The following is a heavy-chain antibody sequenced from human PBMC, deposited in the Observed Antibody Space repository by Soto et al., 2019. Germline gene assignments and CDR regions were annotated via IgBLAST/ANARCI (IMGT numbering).Heavy chain of an antibody. J-gene: IGHJ4*02. Sequence: ASETLSLTCSVSGDYIHVGGYYWTWIRQRPGKGLEWMGYIYYTGKTYYNPSLESRLTMSVDRSKNQFSLRLTSVTAADTALYYCARDVWSRASGPPDSWGQGTLVT. CDR2: IYYTGKT. D-gene: IGHD3-10*01. V-gene: IGHV4-31*03. CDR3: ARDVWSRASGPPDS. CDR1: GDYIHVGGYY.